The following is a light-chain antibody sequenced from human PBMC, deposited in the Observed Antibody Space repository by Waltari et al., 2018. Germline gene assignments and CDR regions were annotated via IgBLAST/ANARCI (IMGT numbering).Light chain of an antibody. CDR2: GAY. CDR1: QSVRSN. CDR3: QHYNNWPPLT. V-gene: IGKV3-15*01. J-gene: IGKJ4*01. Sequence: EIVMTQSPATLSVSPGERVSLSCRASQSVRSNLAWYQQRTGQSPRLLIYGAYTSATGIPARFSGIGSGTEFTLVISSLQSEDFAVYYCQHYNNWPPLTFGGWTKVEIK.